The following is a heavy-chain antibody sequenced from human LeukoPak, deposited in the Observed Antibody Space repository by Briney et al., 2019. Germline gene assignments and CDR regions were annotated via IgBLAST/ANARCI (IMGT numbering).Heavy chain of an antibody. CDR3: ARSSTAGTYYDFWSGYY. J-gene: IGHJ4*02. CDR2: IIPISGTA. CDR1: GGTFSSYA. D-gene: IGHD3-3*01. V-gene: IGHV1-69*05. Sequence: GASVKISCKASGGTFSSYALSWVRQAPGQGLEWMGGIIPISGTANYAQKFQGRVTITTDESTSTAYMELSSLRSEDTAVYYCARSSTAGTYYDFWSGYYWGQGTLVTVSS.